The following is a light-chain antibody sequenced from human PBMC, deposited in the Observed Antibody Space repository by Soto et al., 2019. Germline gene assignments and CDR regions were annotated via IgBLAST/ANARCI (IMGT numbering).Light chain of an antibody. Sequence: DIQMTQSPSSLSASVGDTVTITCRASQSISLFLNWYQQKPGKAPKLLIYAASSLQSGVPSRFTDTGSGTDFTLTISSLQPEDFATYYCHQTDSIPETFGQGTKVEIK. CDR3: HQTDSIPET. CDR2: AAS. V-gene: IGKV1-39*01. CDR1: QSISLF. J-gene: IGKJ1*01.